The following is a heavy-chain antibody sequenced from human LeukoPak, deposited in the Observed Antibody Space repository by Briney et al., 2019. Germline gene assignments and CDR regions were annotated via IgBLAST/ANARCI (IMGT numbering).Heavy chain of an antibody. V-gene: IGHV3-23*01. J-gene: IGHJ6*03. D-gene: IGHD6-19*01. CDR2: ILGLGGASRT. Sequence: GGSLRLSCSASGFSFSTDGMSWVRQAPGKGLEWVSGILGLGGASRTYYADSVKGRFTISRDNSKNTLYLQMNSLRAEDTAVYYCAIAPLSSGLNYYYYYMDVWGKGTTVTISS. CDR1: GFSFSTDG. CDR3: AIAPLSSGLNYYYYYMDV.